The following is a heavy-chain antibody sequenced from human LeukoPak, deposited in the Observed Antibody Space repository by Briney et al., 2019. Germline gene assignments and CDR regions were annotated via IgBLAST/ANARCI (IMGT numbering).Heavy chain of an antibody. V-gene: IGHV1-69*05. CDR2: IIPIFGTA. D-gene: IGHD3-3*01. CDR3: ARGAIFGVVRELNP. J-gene: IGHJ5*02. Sequence: ASVKVSCKACGGTFSSYAISWVRQAPGQGLEWMGGIIPIFGTANYAQKFQGRVTITTDESTSTAYMELSSLRSEDTAVYYCARGAIFGVVRELNPWGQGTLVTVSS. CDR1: GGTFSSYA.